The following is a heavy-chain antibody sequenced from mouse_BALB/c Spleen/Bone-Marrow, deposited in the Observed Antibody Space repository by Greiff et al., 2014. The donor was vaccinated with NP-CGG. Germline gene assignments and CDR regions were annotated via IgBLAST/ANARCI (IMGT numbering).Heavy chain of an antibody. D-gene: IGHD1-1*01. CDR3: ARASYYYGSRYDY. J-gene: IGHJ2*01. V-gene: IGHV2-9*02. Sequence: VQLQESGPGLVAPSQSLSITCTVSGFSLTSYGAHWVRQPPGKGLEWLGVIGIGGSTNYSSALMSRLSISKDNSKSQVFLKMNSLQTDDTAMYYCARASYYYGSRYDYWGQGTTLTVSS. CDR2: IGIGGST. CDR1: GFSLTSYG.